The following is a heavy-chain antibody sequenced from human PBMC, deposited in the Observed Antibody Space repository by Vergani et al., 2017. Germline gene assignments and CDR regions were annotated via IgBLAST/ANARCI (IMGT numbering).Heavy chain of an antibody. J-gene: IGHJ5*02. D-gene: IGHD5-18*01. V-gene: IGHV3-20*04. Sequence: EVHLLESGGGLVQSGGSLRLSCAASGFTFQACAFHWVRQVSGRGLEWVSGIDRNYGVKNGNSFEGRFSISRDNAKKAVFLQMNNLRVEDTAVYFCARSPHGYTNGGYISQFDPWGQGTLVTVSS. CDR3: ARSPHGYTNGGYISQFDP. CDR1: GFTFQACA. CDR2: IDRNYGVK.